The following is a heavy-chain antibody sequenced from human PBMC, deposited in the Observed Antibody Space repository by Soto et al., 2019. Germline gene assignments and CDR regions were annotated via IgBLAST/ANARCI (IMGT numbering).Heavy chain of an antibody. V-gene: IGHV3-23*01. Sequence: GGSLRLSCAASGFTFSSYAMSWVRQAPGKGLEWVSAISGSGGSTYYADSVKGRFTISRDNSKNTLYLQMNSLRAEDTAVYYCAKDVAYDFCSGLFDYWGQGTLVTVSS. CDR1: GFTFSSYA. J-gene: IGHJ4*02. CDR2: ISGSGGST. CDR3: AKDVAYDFCSGLFDY. D-gene: IGHD3-3*01.